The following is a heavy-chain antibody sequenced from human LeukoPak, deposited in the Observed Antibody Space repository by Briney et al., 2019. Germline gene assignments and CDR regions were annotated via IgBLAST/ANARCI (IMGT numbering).Heavy chain of an antibody. V-gene: IGHV4-59*01. Sequence: SSETLSLTCTVSGGSISSYYWSWIRQPPGKGLEWIGYIYYSGSTNYNPSLKSRVTISVDTSKNQFSLKLSSVTAADTAVYYCARIREGATADYWGQGTLVTVSS. CDR1: GGSISSYY. J-gene: IGHJ4*02. CDR3: ARIREGATADY. CDR2: IYYSGST. D-gene: IGHD1-26*01.